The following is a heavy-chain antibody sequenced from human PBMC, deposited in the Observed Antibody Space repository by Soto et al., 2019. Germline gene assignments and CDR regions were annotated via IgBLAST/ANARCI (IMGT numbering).Heavy chain of an antibody. V-gene: IGHV3-9*01. CDR3: AKDGWRDGYNSYYFDY. Sequence: DVQLVESGGGLVQPGRSLRLSCAASGFTFDDYAMHWVRQAPGKGLEWVSGISWNSGSIGYADSVKGRFTISRDNAKNSLYLQMNSLRAEDTALYYCAKDGWRDGYNSYYFDYWGQGTLVTVSS. D-gene: IGHD5-12*01. CDR1: GFTFDDYA. CDR2: ISWNSGSI. J-gene: IGHJ4*02.